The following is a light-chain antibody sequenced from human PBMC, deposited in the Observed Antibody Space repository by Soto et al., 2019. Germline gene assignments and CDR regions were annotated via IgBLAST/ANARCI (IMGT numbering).Light chain of an antibody. J-gene: IGKJ2*01. CDR2: AAS. V-gene: IGKV3-20*01. CDR1: RSFASSY. CDR3: HHYDSSPPYT. Sequence: EIVLTQSPATLSLSPGERATLSRSASRSFASSYLAWYQHKPGQAPRLLIYAASSRATGIPDRFIGSGSGTDFTLTISRLEPDDSAVYYCHHYDSSPPYTFGQGTKVDIK.